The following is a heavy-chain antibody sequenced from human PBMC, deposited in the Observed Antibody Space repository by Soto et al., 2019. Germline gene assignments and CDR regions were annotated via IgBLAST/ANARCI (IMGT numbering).Heavy chain of an antibody. CDR3: ARAGSENDY. J-gene: IGHJ4*02. D-gene: IGHD3-10*01. CDR1: GFTFSNYW. Sequence: GGSLRLSCAASGFTFSNYWMSWVRQAPGKGLEWVANIKEDGSERNYVDSVEGRFIISRDNAKNSLYLQLNSLRAEGTAVYYCARAGSENDYWGQGTLVTVSS. CDR2: IKEDGSER. V-gene: IGHV3-7*05.